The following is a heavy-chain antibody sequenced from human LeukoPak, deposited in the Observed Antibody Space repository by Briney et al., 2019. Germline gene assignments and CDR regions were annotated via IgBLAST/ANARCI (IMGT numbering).Heavy chain of an antibody. J-gene: IGHJ5*02. CDR2: ISTVGDIT. D-gene: IGHD2-21*01. CDR3: PKVKSSLKLVGA. V-gene: IGHV3-23*01. Sequence: GGALRLSCAASGFIFRSSSMSWVRQAPGKGLEWVSSISTVGDITHYSVSVQGRFTISRDNSRNTLYLQMSSLSGHDTALYYRPKVKSSLKLVGAWGQGNLVNVSS. CDR1: GFIFRSSS.